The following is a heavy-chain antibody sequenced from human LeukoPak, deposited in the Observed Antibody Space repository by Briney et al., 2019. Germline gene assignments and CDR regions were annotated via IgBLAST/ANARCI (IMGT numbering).Heavy chain of an antibody. CDR1: GYTFTGYY. D-gene: IGHD6-13*01. V-gene: IGHV1-2*02. Sequence: GASVKVSCKASGYTFTGYYMHWVRQAPGQGLEWMGWINPNSGGTNDAQKFQGRVTMTRDTSISTAYMELSRLRSDDTAVYYCASLVAAAGTGRNFDYWGQGTLVTVSS. CDR2: INPNSGGT. CDR3: ASLVAAAGTGRNFDY. J-gene: IGHJ4*02.